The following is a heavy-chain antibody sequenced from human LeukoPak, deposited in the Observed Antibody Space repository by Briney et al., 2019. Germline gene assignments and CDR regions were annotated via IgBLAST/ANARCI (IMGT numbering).Heavy chain of an antibody. CDR1: GGSISSSSYY. J-gene: IGHJ4*02. CDR2: IYYSGST. D-gene: IGHD3-22*01. CDR3: ARVKLGGSGYFTELDY. V-gene: IGHV4-39*07. Sequence: SETLSLTCTVSGGSISSSSYYWGRIRQPPGKGLEWIGSIYYSGSTYYNPSLKSRVTISVDTSKNQFSLKLSSVTAADTAVYYCARVKLGGSGYFTELDYWGQGTLVTVSS.